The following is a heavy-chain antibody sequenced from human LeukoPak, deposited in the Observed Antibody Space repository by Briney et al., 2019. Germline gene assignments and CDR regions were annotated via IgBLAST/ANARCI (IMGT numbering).Heavy chain of an antibody. CDR3: AREGYYDSSGHPGGEDY. D-gene: IGHD3-22*01. J-gene: IGHJ4*02. Sequence: ASVKVSCKASGYTFTSYDINRVRQATGQGLEWMGWMNPNSGNTGYAQKFQGRVTMTRNTSISTAYMELSSLRSEDTAVYYCAREGYYDSSGHPGGEDYWGQGTLVTVSS. CDR2: MNPNSGNT. CDR1: GYTFTSYD. V-gene: IGHV1-8*01.